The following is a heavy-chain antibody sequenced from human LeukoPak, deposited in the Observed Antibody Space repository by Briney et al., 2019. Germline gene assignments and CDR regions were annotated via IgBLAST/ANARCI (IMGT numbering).Heavy chain of an antibody. CDR3: AREYPRPYYFDY. J-gene: IGHJ4*02. CDR2: ISSSSSYI. V-gene: IGHV3-21*01. Sequence: PGGSLGLSCAASGFTFSSYSMNWVRQAPGKGLEWVSSISSSSSYIYYADSVKGRYTISRDNAKNSLCLQMNSLRAEDTAVYYCAREYPRPYYFDYWSQGTLVTVSS. CDR1: GFTFSSYS.